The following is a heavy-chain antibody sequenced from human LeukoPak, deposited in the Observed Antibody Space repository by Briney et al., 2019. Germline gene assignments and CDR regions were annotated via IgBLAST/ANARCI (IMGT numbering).Heavy chain of an antibody. J-gene: IGHJ4*02. V-gene: IGHV3-30-3*01. CDR3: ARGGVYSSSAPDY. D-gene: IGHD6-6*01. Sequence: GGSLRLSCAASGFTFNSYSMHWVRQAPGKGLEWVTAISDDETYKFYADSVKGRFTISRDNSKNTLYLQMNSLRAEDTAVYSCARGGVYSSSAPDYWGQGTLVTVSS. CDR1: GFTFNSYS. CDR2: ISDDETYK.